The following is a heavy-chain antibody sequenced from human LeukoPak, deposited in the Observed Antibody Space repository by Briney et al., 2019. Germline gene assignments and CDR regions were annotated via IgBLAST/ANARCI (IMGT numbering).Heavy chain of an antibody. CDR1: GFTFSSYG. J-gene: IGHJ4*02. Sequence: QPGGSLRLSCAASGFTFSSYGMHWVRQAPGKGLEWVSSISSSSSYIYYADSVKGRFTISRDNAKNSLYLQMNSLRAEDTAVYYCARGQQQPSLYYFDYWGQGTLVTVSS. CDR3: ARGQQQPSLYYFDY. V-gene: IGHV3-21*01. D-gene: IGHD6-13*01. CDR2: ISSSSSYI.